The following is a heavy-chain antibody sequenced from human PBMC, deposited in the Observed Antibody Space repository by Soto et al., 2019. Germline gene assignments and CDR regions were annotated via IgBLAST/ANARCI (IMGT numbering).Heavy chain of an antibody. CDR2: IIPIFGTA. Sequence: QVQLVQSGAEVKKPGSSVKVSCKASGGTFSSYAISWVRQAPGQGLEWMGGIIPIFGTANYAQKFQGRVTITADESTSTAYMELSSLRSEDTAVYYCARDRSGSYTTVGVFDYWGQGTLVTVSS. J-gene: IGHJ4*02. D-gene: IGHD1-26*01. V-gene: IGHV1-69*01. CDR3: ARDRSGSYTTVGVFDY. CDR1: GGTFSSYA.